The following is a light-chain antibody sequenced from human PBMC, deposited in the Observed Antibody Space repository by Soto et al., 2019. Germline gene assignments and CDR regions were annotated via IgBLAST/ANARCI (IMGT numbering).Light chain of an antibody. CDR3: QQYSNWYT. CDR2: GAS. J-gene: IGKJ2*01. V-gene: IGKV3-15*01. Sequence: EILMTQSPATLSVSPGETATLSCRASQSVSSNLAWYQQKPGQAPRLLIYGASTRATGIPARFSGSGSGTEFTLTISGLQSEDLAVYYCQQYSNWYTFGQGTKLEVK. CDR1: QSVSSN.